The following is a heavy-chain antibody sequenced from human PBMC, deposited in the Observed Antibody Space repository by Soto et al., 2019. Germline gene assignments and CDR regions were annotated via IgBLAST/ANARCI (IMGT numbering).Heavy chain of an antibody. Sequence: GGSLRLSCAAAGFPLSSYGMNWVRQAPGKGLEWVSVISGSGVITYYADSVKGRFTISRDNSKNTLYLQMNSLRAEDTALYYCAKDILTGYCPFDCWGQGTLVTVSS. J-gene: IGHJ4*02. CDR3: AKDILTGYCPFDC. CDR2: ISGSGVIT. CDR1: GFPLSSYG. V-gene: IGHV3-23*01. D-gene: IGHD3-9*01.